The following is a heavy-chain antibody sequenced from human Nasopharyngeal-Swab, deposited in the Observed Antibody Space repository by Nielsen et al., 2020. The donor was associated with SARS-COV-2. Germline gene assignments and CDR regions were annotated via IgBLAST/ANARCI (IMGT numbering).Heavy chain of an antibody. J-gene: IGHJ3*02. CDR2: IWSAGKTT. CDR1: GFSFNNHG. Sequence: GESLKISCAASGFSFNNHGMHWVRQAPGKGLEWVAVIWSAGKTTNDADSVKGRPTISRDKSRNTLNLQMNNLRVQDTAIYYCAKEGPYSGTNVFDIWGQGTMVTVSS. D-gene: IGHD5-12*01. CDR3: AKEGPYSGTNVFDI. V-gene: IGHV3-33*03.